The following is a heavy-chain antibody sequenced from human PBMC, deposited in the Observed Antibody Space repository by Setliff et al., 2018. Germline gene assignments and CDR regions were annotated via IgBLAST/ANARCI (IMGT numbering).Heavy chain of an antibody. CDR1: GYTFTTYY. J-gene: IGHJ4*02. CDR2: ISVYSGDT. Sequence: ASVKVSCKASGYTFTTYYIHWVRQAPGQGLEWMGWISVYSGDTNYAQRFRGRVTITADESTSTAYMELSSLRSEDTAAYYCARGSVEYSRGWYYFDYWAQGTLVTVSS. CDR3: ARGSVEYSRGWYYFDY. V-gene: IGHV1-18*04. D-gene: IGHD6-19*01.